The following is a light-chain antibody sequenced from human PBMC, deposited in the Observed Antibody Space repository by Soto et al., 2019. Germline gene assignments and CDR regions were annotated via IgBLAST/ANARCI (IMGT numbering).Light chain of an antibody. CDR1: SSDVGGYKY. J-gene: IGLJ1*01. V-gene: IGLV2-11*01. CDR2: GVS. Sequence: QSALTQPRSVSGSPGQSVTISCTGTSSDVGGYKYVSWYQQKPGKAPKLIIYGVSRWPSGGPNRFSGSKSGNRASLTISGLQAEDEGDYYCCSYAGGPEVFGTGTKLTVL. CDR3: CSYAGGPEV.